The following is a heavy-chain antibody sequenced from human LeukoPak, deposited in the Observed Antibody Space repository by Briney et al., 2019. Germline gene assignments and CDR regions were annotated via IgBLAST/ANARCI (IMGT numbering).Heavy chain of an antibody. CDR1: EFTFSSYA. CDR3: ARGNGDYRLGSVSADY. CDR2: ITGSGATT. Sequence: GASLRLSCAASEFTFSSYAMSWVRQAPGKGLEWVSTITGSGATTYYADSAKGRFTISRDISKNTLYLYLQMNSLRAEDTAVYYCARGNGDYRLGSVSADYWGQGTLVTVSS. D-gene: IGHD4-17*01. J-gene: IGHJ4*02. V-gene: IGHV3-23*01.